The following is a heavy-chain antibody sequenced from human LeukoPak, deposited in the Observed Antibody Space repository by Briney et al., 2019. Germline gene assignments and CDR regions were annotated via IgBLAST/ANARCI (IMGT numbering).Heavy chain of an antibody. Sequence: SETLSLTCAVYGGSFSSYYWSWIRQPPGKGLEWIGEINHSGSTNYNPSLKSRVTMSVDTSKNQFSLKLSSVTAADTAVYYCARGRGILSSGYKYWGQGTLVTVSS. CDR2: INHSGST. CDR3: ARGRGILSSGYKY. CDR1: GGSFSSYY. V-gene: IGHV4-34*01. J-gene: IGHJ4*02. D-gene: IGHD3-22*01.